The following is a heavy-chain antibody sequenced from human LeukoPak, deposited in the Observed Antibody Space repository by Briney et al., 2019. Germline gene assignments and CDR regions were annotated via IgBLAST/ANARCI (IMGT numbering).Heavy chain of an antibody. Sequence: PSETLSLTCTVSGGSISSSSYSWGWIRQPPGKGLQWIGSIYYSGSTYYNPSLKSRVTISVDTSNNQFSLKLSSVTAADTAVYYCARGLSYYDFWSGYYKGINWFDPWGQGTLVTVSS. J-gene: IGHJ5*02. D-gene: IGHD3-3*01. CDR1: GGSISSSSYS. V-gene: IGHV4-39*01. CDR3: ARGLSYYDFWSGYYKGINWFDP. CDR2: IYYSGST.